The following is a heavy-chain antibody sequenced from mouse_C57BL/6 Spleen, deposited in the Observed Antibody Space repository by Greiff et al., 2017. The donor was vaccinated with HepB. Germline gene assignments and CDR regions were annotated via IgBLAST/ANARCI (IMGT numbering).Heavy chain of an antibody. D-gene: IGHD2-4*01. V-gene: IGHV1-69*01. J-gene: IGHJ3*01. CDR3: ARYYDYDGRWFAY. CDR1: GYTFTSYW. CDR2: IDPSDSYT. Sequence: VQLQQPGAELVMPGASVKLSCKASGYTFTSYWMHWVKQRPGQGLEWIGEIDPSDSYTNYNQKFKGKSTLTVDKSSSTAYMQLSSLTSEDSAVYYCARYYDYDGRWFAYWGQGTLVTVSA.